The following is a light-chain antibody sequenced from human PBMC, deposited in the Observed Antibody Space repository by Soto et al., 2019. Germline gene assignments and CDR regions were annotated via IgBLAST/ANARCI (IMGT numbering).Light chain of an antibody. V-gene: IGKV3-20*01. Sequence: EIVLTQSPGTLSLSPGERATLSCRSSQSVSSSYLAWYQQKPGQAPRLLIYDVSSRATGIPDRFSGSGSGTDFTLTISRLEPEDFAVYYCQQCGSSPTFGQGTKVEIK. CDR3: QQCGSSPT. CDR1: QSVSSSY. J-gene: IGKJ1*01. CDR2: DVS.